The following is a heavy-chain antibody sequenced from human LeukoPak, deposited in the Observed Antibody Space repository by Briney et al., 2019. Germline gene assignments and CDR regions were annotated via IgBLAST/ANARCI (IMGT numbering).Heavy chain of an antibody. CDR1: GGSFSNYY. Sequence: SETLSLTCAVYGGSFSNYYWTWIRQPPGKGLEWIGEINHSGSTNYNPSLQSRVTISVDKSKDQLSLKLNSVTATDTAIYYCARPPGIAAAWFDPWGQGTLVTVSS. J-gene: IGHJ5*02. CDR2: INHSGST. CDR3: ARPPGIAAAWFDP. D-gene: IGHD6-13*01. V-gene: IGHV4-34*01.